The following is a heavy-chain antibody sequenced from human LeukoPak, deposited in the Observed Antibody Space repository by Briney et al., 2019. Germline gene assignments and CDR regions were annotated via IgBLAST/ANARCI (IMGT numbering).Heavy chain of an antibody. J-gene: IGHJ3*02. CDR1: GGSISSGGYY. CDR2: IYHSGST. V-gene: IGHV4-30-2*01. D-gene: IGHD4-17*01. CDR3: ARDPNGDYIGAFEI. Sequence: SETLSLTCTVSGGSISSGGYYWSWIRQPPGKGLEWIGYIYHSGSTYYNPSLKSRVTISVDRSKNQFSLKLSSVTAADTAVYYCARDPNGDYIGAFEIWGQGTMVTVSS.